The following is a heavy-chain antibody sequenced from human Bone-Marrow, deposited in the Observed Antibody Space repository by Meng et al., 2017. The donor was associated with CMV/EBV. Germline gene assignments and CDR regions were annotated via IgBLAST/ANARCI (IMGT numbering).Heavy chain of an antibody. D-gene: IGHD4-23*01. CDR3: ARDRMVVTFYYYYGMDV. V-gene: IGHV3-7*01. J-gene: IGHJ6*02. CDR2: INQDGSEK. CDR1: GGSISSYY. Sequence: GGSLRLSCAVSGGSISSYYWSWIRQPPGKGLEWVANINQDGSEKYYVDSVKGRFTISRDNAKNSWYLQMNSLRAEDTAVYYCARDRMVVTFYYYYGMDVWGHGTTVTVSS.